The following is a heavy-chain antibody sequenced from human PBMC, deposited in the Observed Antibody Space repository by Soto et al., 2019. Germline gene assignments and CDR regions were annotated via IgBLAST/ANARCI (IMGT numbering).Heavy chain of an antibody. V-gene: IGHV3-23*01. CDR1: GFTFSSYA. CDR3: AKAPILTGYYPWDYYYYYMDV. D-gene: IGHD3-9*01. J-gene: IGHJ6*03. Sequence: PGGSLRLSCAASGFTFSSYAMSWVRQAPGKGLEWVSAISGSGGSTYYADSVKGRFTISRDNSKNTLYLQMNSLRAEDTAVYYCAKAPILTGYYPWDYYYYYMDVWGKGTTVTVSS. CDR2: ISGSGGST.